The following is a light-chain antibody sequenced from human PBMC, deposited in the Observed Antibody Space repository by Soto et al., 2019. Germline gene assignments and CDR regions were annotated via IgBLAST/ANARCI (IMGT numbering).Light chain of an antibody. J-gene: IGLJ1*01. CDR2: EVS. Sequence: QSALTKPASVSGSPGQSITISCTGTSSDVGGYNYVSWYQQHPGKAPKLMIYEVSNRPSGVSNRFSGSKSGNTASLTISGLQAEDEADYYCSSYTISSIPYVFVTGTKVTVL. CDR1: SSDVGGYNY. CDR3: SSYTISSIPYV. V-gene: IGLV2-14*01.